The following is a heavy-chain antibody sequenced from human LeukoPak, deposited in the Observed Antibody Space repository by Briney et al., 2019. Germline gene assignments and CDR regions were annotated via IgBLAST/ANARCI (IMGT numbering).Heavy chain of an antibody. Sequence: SETLSLTCTVSGGSISSSSYYWGWIRQPPGKGLEWIGRIYYSGSTYYNPSLKSRVTISVDPSKNQFSLKLSSVTAADTAVYYCATLSWDSYDSSGYYFYYFDYWGQGTLVTVSS. CDR1: GGSISSSSYY. J-gene: IGHJ4*02. V-gene: IGHV4-39*01. D-gene: IGHD3-22*01. CDR2: IYYSGST. CDR3: ATLSWDSYDSSGYYFYYFDY.